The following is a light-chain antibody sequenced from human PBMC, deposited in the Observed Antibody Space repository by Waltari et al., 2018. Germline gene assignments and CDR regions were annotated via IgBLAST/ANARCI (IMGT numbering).Light chain of an antibody. CDR3: QHYVSLPAT. CDR2: GAS. J-gene: IGKJ1*01. V-gene: IGKV3-20*01. CDR1: QSVSRT. Sequence: EIVLTQSPDTLFLSPGEGATLSCRASQSVSRTLAWYQRKPGQAPRLLIYGASSRATGIPDRFSGSGSGTDFSLTISRLEPDDSAVYFCQHYVSLPATFGQGTKVEIK.